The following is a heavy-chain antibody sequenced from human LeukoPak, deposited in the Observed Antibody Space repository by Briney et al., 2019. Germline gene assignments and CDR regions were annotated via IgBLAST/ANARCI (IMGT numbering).Heavy chain of an antibody. D-gene: IGHD4-17*01. CDR3: AREAYGDYYFDY. J-gene: IGHJ4*02. V-gene: IGHV3-74*01. Sequence: GGSLRLSCAASGFTFSNSWMYWVRQVPGKGLLWVSRIKSDGSSIGYADSVKGRFTISRDNAKNTLYLQMNSLRAEDTAVYYCAREAYGDYYFDYWGQGTLVTVSS. CDR2: IKSDGSSI. CDR1: GFTFSNSW.